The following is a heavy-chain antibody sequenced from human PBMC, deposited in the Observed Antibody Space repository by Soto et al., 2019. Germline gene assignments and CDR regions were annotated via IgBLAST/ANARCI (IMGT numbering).Heavy chain of an antibody. J-gene: IGHJ4*02. D-gene: IGHD2-2*01. CDR1: GYTFTSYD. CDR2: MNPNSGNT. Sequence: QVQLVQSGAEVKKPGASVKVSCKASGYTFTSYDINWVRQATGQGLEWMGWMNPNSGNTGYAQKFQGRVTMTRNTPLNKAYMELSSLRSGEPAGVYWGRSFFFSTSCPPLLGWGGQGTPVPGS. V-gene: IGHV1-8*01. CDR3: GRSFFFSTSCPPLLGW.